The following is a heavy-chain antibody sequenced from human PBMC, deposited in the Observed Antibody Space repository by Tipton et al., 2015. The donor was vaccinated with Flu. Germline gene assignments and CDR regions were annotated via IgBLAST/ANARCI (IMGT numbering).Heavy chain of an antibody. V-gene: IGHV4-4*07. CDR3: ARERNSVYYFDY. D-gene: IGHD1-14*01. CDR2: IYSSGST. Sequence: TLSLTCTVSGGSINSYFWNWIRQPAGKGLEWIGRIYSSGSTKYNSSLKSRVTISVDTSKNQFSLKLNSVTAADTAVYYCARERNSVYYFDYWGQGTLVTVSS. J-gene: IGHJ4*02. CDR1: GGSINSYF.